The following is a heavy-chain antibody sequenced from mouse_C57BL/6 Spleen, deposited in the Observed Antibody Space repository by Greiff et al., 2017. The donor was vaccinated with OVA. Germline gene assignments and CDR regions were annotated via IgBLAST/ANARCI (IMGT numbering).Heavy chain of an antibody. CDR1: GYAFSSSW. J-gene: IGHJ2*01. CDR2: IYPGDGDT. CDR3: AREGDELGRDYFDY. D-gene: IGHD4-1*01. Sequence: QVQLQQSGPELVKPGASVKISCKASGYAFSSSWMNWVKQRPGKGLEWIGRIYPGDGDTNYNGKFKGKATLTADKSSSTAYMQLSSLTSEDSAVYFCAREGDELGRDYFDYWGQGTTLTVSS. V-gene: IGHV1-82*01.